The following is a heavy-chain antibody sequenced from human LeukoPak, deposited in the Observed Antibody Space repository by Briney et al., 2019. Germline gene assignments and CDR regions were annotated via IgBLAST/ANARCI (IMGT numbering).Heavy chain of an antibody. Sequence: GASVKVSCKASGGTFSSYAISWVRQAPGRGLEWMGGIIPIFGTANYAQKFQGRVTITADESTSTAYMELSSLRSEDTAVYYCAITMVRGVIVGYYYGMDVWGQGTTVTVSS. CDR1: GGTFSSYA. J-gene: IGHJ6*02. CDR3: AITMVRGVIVGYYYGMDV. D-gene: IGHD3-10*01. V-gene: IGHV1-69*13. CDR2: IIPIFGTA.